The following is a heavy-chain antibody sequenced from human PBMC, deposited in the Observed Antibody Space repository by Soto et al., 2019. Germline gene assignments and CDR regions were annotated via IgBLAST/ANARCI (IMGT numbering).Heavy chain of an antibody. J-gene: IGHJ4*02. Sequence: QVQLQESGPGLVKPSQTLSLTCTVSGGSISSGGYYWSWIRQHPGKGLEWIGYIYYSGSTYYNPSLKSRVTISVDTSKNLFSLKLSSMTAADTAVYYCARIPSPYGLVTAFDYWGQGTLVNVSS. CDR1: GGSISSGGYY. CDR2: IYYSGST. CDR3: ARIPSPYGLVTAFDY. V-gene: IGHV4-31*03. D-gene: IGHD3-3*01.